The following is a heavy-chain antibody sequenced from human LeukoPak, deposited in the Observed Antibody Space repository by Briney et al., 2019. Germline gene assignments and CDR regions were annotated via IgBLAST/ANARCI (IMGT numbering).Heavy chain of an antibody. CDR2: INAGNGNT. CDR1: GYTFTSYA. D-gene: IGHD2-2*01. J-gene: IGHJ4*02. Sequence: ASVKVSCKASGYTFTSYAMHWVRQAPGQRREWRGWINAGNGNTKYSQKFQGRVTITRDTSASTAYTELSSLRSEDTAVYYCARADIVVVPAPGDYWGQGTLVTVSS. CDR3: ARADIVVVPAPGDY. V-gene: IGHV1-3*01.